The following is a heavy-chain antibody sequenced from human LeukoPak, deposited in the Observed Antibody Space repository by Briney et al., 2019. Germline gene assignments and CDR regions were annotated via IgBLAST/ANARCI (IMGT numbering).Heavy chain of an antibody. J-gene: IGHJ4*02. CDR1: GGTFSSYA. CDR2: IIPIFGTA. V-gene: IGHV1-69*05. Sequence: SVKVSCKASGGTFSSYAISWVRQAPGQGLEWMGGIIPIFGTANYAQKFQGRVTITTDESTSTAYMELSSLISEDTAVYYCARALSGSYSIFDYWGQGTLVTVSS. D-gene: IGHD1-26*01. CDR3: ARALSGSYSIFDY.